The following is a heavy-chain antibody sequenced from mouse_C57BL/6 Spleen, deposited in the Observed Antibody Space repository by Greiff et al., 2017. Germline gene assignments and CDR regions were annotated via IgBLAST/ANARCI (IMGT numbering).Heavy chain of an antibody. V-gene: IGHV1-63*01. CDR3: ARWEGYEGYDKGGYFDV. D-gene: IGHD2-3*01. J-gene: IGHJ1*03. CDR2: IYPGGGYT. CDR1: GYTFTNYW. Sequence: VQLQESGAELVRPGTSVKMSCKASGYTFTNYWIGWAKQRPGHGLEWIGDIYPGGGYTNYNEKFKGKATLTADKSSSTAYMQFSSLTSEDSAIYYCARWEGYEGYDKGGYFDVWGTGTTVTVSS.